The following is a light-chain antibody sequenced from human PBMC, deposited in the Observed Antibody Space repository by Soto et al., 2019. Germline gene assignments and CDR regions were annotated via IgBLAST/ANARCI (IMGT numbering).Light chain of an antibody. V-gene: IGKV3-15*01. J-gene: IGKJ5*01. CDR2: GAS. CDR3: QQYKYGFSIS. CDR1: QSVSTK. Sequence: EIVMTQSPATLSASPGERVTLSCRASQSVSTKSAWYQRKPGQAPRLLIYGASTRVTGIPARFSGSGCGTDFTLTISSLQSEDFGVYYCQQYKYGFSISCGQGTRLEMK.